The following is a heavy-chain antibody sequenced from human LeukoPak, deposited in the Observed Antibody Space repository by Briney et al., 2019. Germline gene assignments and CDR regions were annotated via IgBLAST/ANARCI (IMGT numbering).Heavy chain of an antibody. CDR2: IKSKTDGGTI. CDR3: TTALYDWNDVNY. CDR1: GFTFSDGW. V-gene: IGHV3-15*01. D-gene: IGHD1-1*01. Sequence: GGSLRLSCAASGFTFSDGWMNWVRQAPWKGLEWVGRIKSKTDGGTIDYAAPVKGRFTISRDDSKNTLFLQMNSLKTEDTAVYYCTTALYDWNDVNYRGQGTLVTVSS. J-gene: IGHJ4*02.